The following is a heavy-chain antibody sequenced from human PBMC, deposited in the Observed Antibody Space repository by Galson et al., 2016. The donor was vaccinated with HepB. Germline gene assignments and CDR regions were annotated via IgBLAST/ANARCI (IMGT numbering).Heavy chain of an antibody. CDR2: ISTYNTNT. CDR1: GYTLSSYG. D-gene: IGHD4-17*01. Sequence: SVKVSCKASGYTLSSYGINWVRQAPGQGLEWMGWISTYNTNTIYAQKFQGRVTMTTDTSRNTAYMELRSLRSDDTAVYYCASSDWDTVTLSSDAMDVWGQGTTVTVSS. J-gene: IGHJ6*02. V-gene: IGHV1-18*01. CDR3: ASSDWDTVTLSSDAMDV.